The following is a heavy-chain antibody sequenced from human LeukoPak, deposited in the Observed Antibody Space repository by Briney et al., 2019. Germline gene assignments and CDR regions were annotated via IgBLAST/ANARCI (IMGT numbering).Heavy chain of an antibody. CDR2: IKQDGSEK. J-gene: IGHJ5*02. CDR1: GYTFRRHL. Sequence: PGVSLRLSCAASGYTFRRHLMSWLRQAPGRGLLWLSNIKQDGSEKYYVDSVKGRFTISRDNAKNSLYLQMNSLRAEDTAVYYCARDHYDILTGYTNWFDPWGQGTLVTVSS. CDR3: ARDHYDILTGYTNWFDP. V-gene: IGHV3-7*01. D-gene: IGHD3-9*01.